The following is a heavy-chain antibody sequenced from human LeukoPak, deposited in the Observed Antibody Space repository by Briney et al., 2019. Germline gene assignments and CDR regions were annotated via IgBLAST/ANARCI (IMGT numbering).Heavy chain of an antibody. CDR1: GGSISSSSYY. CDR2: IYHSGST. CDR3: SRADNTDYYYYMDV. Sequence: SETLSLTCTVSGGSISSSSYYWGWLRQPPGKGLEWIGSIYHSGSTYYNPSLKSRVTISVDTSKNQFSLKLSSVTAADTAVYYCSRADNTDYYYYMDVWGKGTTVTVSS. V-gene: IGHV4-39*07. D-gene: IGHD2-15*01. J-gene: IGHJ6*03.